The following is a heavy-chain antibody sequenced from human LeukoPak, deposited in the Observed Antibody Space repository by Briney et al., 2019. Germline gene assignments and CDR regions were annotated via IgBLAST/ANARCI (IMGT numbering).Heavy chain of an antibody. V-gene: IGHV1-2*02. J-gene: IGHJ4*02. CDR2: INPNSGGT. Sequence: ASVKVSCKASGYTFTCHYIHWVRQAPGQGLEWMGRINPNSGGTKSAANFQGRVTMTRDTSISTAYMELSSLRSDDTAVYYCARDFTVVTAFDYWGQGTLVTVSS. D-gene: IGHD4-23*01. CDR1: GYTFTCHY. CDR3: ARDFTVVTAFDY.